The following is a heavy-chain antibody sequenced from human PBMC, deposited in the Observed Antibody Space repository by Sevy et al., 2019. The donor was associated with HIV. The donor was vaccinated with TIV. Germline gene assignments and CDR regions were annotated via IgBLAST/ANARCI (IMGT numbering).Heavy chain of an antibody. Sequence: SDTLSLTCSVSGGSMRNFYWIWIRQPPGKGLEWIGNIYYSGSTNYNPSLKSRVTMSVDTSKNQFSLKLSSVTAADTAVYYCTRSGFLEWAGSTRGPRNWFDPWGQGTLVTVSS. CDR2: IYYSGST. V-gene: IGHV4-59*13. CDR3: TRSGFLEWAGSTRGPRNWFDP. D-gene: IGHD3-3*01. J-gene: IGHJ5*02. CDR1: GGSMRNFY.